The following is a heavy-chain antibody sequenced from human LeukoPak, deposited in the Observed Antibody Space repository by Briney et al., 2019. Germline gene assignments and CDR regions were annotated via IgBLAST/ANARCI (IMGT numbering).Heavy chain of an antibody. J-gene: IGHJ4*02. CDR2: VRSNIDGGTT. V-gene: IGHV3-15*01. CDR3: FTFCGSAPCGFWRDH. D-gene: IGHD2-21*01. Sequence: GGSLRLSCAASGFTFSNAWMSWVRQPPGKGLEWVGHVRSNIDGGTTGYVARVKDRFTISRDDSQNTIYLQMNSLKPEDTPVYYCFTFCGSAPCGFWRDHWGQGTLVTVYS. CDR1: GFTFSNAW.